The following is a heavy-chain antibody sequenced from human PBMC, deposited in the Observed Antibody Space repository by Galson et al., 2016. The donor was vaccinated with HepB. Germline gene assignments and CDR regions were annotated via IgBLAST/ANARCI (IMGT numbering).Heavy chain of an antibody. CDR2: ISYDGSIK. V-gene: IGHV3-30*18. D-gene: IGHD3-3*01. CDR1: GFTFSRHG. CDR3: AKDIQSDFWSGFEPDYYYGMDV. Sequence: SLRLSCAASGFTFSRHGMHWVRQAPGKGLEWVAVISYDGSIKYYVDSVEGRFTISRDNSKNTLYLQMNTLRVEDTAVYYCAKDIQSDFWSGFEPDYYYGMDVWGQGTTVTVSS. J-gene: IGHJ6*02.